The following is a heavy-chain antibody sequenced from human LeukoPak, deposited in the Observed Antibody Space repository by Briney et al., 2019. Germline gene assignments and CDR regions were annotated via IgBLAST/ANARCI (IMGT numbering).Heavy chain of an antibody. J-gene: IGHJ4*02. CDR1: GGSINNYY. CDR3: ARDSTPYGHSGH. V-gene: IGHV4-59*01. D-gene: IGHD4-17*01. CDR2: IYYSGST. Sequence: PSETLSLTCTVSGGSINNYYWSWIRQPPGKGLEWIGYIYYSGSTNYNPSLKSRVTISVDTSKNQFSLNLSSVTAADTAVYYCARDSTPYGHSGHWGQGTLVTVSP.